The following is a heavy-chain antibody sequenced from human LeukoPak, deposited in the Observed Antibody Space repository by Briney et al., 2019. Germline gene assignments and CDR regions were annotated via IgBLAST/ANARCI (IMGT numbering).Heavy chain of an antibody. CDR2: IKSKTDGGTT. Sequence: GGSLRLSCAASGFTFSSYSMNWVRQAPGKGLEWVGRIKSKTDGGTTDYAAPVKGRFTISRDDSKNTLYLQMNSLKTEDTAVYYCTVSRFLEWFLPFDYWGQGTLVTVSS. D-gene: IGHD3-3*01. CDR1: GFTFSSYS. V-gene: IGHV3-15*01. J-gene: IGHJ4*02. CDR3: TVSRFLEWFLPFDY.